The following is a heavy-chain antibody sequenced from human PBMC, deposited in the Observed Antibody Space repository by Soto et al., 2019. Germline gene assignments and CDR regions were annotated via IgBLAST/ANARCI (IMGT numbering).Heavy chain of an antibody. J-gene: IGHJ4*02. V-gene: IGHV3-30*18. D-gene: IGHD3-10*01. Sequence: PGGSMRLSCAASGFPFSSYGMHWVRQAPGKGLEWVAVISYDGSNKYYADSVKGRFTISRDNSKNTLYLQMNSLRAEDTAVYYCAKDQVRGVIKYYFDYWGQGTLVTVSS. CDR1: GFPFSSYG. CDR2: ISYDGSNK. CDR3: AKDQVRGVIKYYFDY.